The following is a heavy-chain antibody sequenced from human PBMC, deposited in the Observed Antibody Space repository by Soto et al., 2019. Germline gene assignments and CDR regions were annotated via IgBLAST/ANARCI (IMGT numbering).Heavy chain of an antibody. V-gene: IGHV3-9*01. CDR3: VRGGGGGLFDP. D-gene: IGHD2-15*01. Sequence: GGSLRLSCAASGFTFDDYAMHWVRQAPGKGLEWVSGISWNSGSIGYADSVKGRFTISRDNAKNSLYLQMNSLRAEDTALYYCVRGGGGGLFDPWGQGTMVTVSS. CDR2: ISWNSGSI. J-gene: IGHJ5*02. CDR1: GFTFDDYA.